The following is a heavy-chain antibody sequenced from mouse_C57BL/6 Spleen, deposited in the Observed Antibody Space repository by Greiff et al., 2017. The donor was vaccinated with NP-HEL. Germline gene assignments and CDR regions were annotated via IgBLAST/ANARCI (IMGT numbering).Heavy chain of an antibody. CDR1: GFTFSSYA. CDR3: ARDQGSSLFDY. D-gene: IGHD1-1*01. Sequence: EVQLVESGGGLVKPGGSLKLSCAASGFTFSSYAMSWVRQTPEKRLEWVATISDGGSYIYYPDNVKGRFTISRDNAKNNLYLQMSHLNSEDTAMDYCARDQGSSLFDYWGQGTTLTVSS. J-gene: IGHJ2*01. CDR2: ISDGGSYI. V-gene: IGHV5-4*01.